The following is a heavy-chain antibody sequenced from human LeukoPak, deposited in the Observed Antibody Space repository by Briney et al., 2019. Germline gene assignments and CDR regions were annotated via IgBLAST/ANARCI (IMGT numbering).Heavy chain of an antibody. CDR1: GYSFTSYW. Sequence: GESLQISCKGSGYSFTSYWIGWVRQLPGKGLEWMGIIYPGDSDTRYSPSFQGQVTISADKSISTAYLQWSSLKASDTAMYYCLIAAAGAFDYWGQGTLVTISS. J-gene: IGHJ4*02. CDR2: IYPGDSDT. D-gene: IGHD6-13*01. V-gene: IGHV5-51*01. CDR3: LIAAAGAFDY.